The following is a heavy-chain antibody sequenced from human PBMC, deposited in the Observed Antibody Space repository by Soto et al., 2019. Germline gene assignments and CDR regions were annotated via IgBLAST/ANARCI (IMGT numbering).Heavy chain of an antibody. CDR3: AKDADIVATIKEGAAFDI. J-gene: IGHJ3*02. CDR1: GFTFDDYA. V-gene: IGHV3-9*01. CDR2: ISWNSGSI. Sequence: EVQLVESGGGLVQPGRSLRLSCAASGFTFDDYAMHWVRQAPGKGLEWVSGISWNSGSIGYADSVKGRFTISRDNAKNSLYLQMNSLRAEDTALYYCAKDADIVATIKEGAAFDIWGQGTMVTVSS. D-gene: IGHD5-12*01.